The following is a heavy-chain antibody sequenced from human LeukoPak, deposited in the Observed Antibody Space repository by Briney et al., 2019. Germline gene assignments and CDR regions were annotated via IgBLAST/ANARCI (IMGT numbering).Heavy chain of an antibody. J-gene: IGHJ4*02. CDR3: ATYRQVLLPFES. V-gene: IGHV3-30*09. Sequence: KPGGSLRLSCAASGFIFSNYAMHWVRRAPGKGLEWVAAISYHGSSTYYADSVKGRFAISRDNSKNTLYLHMSSLRAEDTAIYYCATYRQVLLPFESWGQGTLVTVSS. D-gene: IGHD2-8*02. CDR1: GFIFSNYA. CDR2: ISYHGSST.